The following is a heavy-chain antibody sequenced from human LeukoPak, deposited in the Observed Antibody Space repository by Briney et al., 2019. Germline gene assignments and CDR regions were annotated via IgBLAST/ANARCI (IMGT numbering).Heavy chain of an antibody. Sequence: GGSLRLSCAASGFTFSSYEMNWVRQAPGKGLEWVSYISSRGSTIYYADSVKGRFTITRDNAKNSLYLQMNSLRAEDTAVYYCARDGRYSSFDYWGQGTLVTVSS. CDR3: ARDGRYSSFDY. CDR2: ISSRGSTI. J-gene: IGHJ4*02. CDR1: GFTFSSYE. V-gene: IGHV3-48*03. D-gene: IGHD6-13*01.